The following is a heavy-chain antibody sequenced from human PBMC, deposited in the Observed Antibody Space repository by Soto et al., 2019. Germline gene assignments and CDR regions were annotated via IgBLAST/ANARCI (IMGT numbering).Heavy chain of an antibody. CDR2: IKQDGNEK. CDR1: GFTFNNYW. Sequence: GGSLRLSCAVSGFTFNNYWMSWVRQAPGKGLEWVANIKQDGNEKYYVDSVKGRFTISRDNAKNSLYLQMNSLRAEDTAVYYCTRITSLAGAYWGQGTLVTVSS. D-gene: IGHD3-10*01. J-gene: IGHJ4*02. V-gene: IGHV3-7*05. CDR3: TRITSLAGAY.